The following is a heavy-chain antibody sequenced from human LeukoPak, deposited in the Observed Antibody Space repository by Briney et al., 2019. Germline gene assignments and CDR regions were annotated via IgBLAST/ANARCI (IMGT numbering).Heavy chain of an antibody. CDR1: GGTFISYA. CDR3: ASQTPSFNWFDP. J-gene: IGHJ5*02. V-gene: IGHV1-69*13. CDR2: IVPIFGTA. Sequence: SVKVSCKASGGTFISYAISWVRQAPGQGLEWMGGIVPIFGTANYAQKFQGRVTITADESTSTAYMELSSLRSEDMAVYYCASQTPSFNWFDPWGQGTLVTVSS. D-gene: IGHD3-16*02.